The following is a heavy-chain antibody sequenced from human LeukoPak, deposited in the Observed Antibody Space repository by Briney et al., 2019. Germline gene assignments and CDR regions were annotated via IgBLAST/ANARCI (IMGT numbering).Heavy chain of an antibody. CDR3: AKDRDMTTVTGPDY. CDR2: IRNDESNK. Sequence: GGSLRLSCAASGFTFSSYGMHWVRQAPGKGLEWVAFIRNDESNKYYADSVKGRFTISRDYSKNTLYLQMNSLRAEDTAVYYCAKDRDMTTVTGPDYWGQGTLVTVSS. V-gene: IGHV3-30*02. CDR1: GFTFSSYG. J-gene: IGHJ4*02. D-gene: IGHD4-17*01.